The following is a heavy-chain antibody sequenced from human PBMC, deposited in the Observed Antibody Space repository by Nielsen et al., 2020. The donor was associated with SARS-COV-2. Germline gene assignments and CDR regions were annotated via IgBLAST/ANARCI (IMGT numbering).Heavy chain of an antibody. J-gene: IGHJ4*02. CDR1: GFTFSNAW. Sequence: GASLNISCAASGFTFSNAWMSWVRQAPGKGLEWVGRIKSKTDGGTTDYAAPVKGRFTISRDDSKNTLYLQMNSLKTEDTAVYYCTTTMTTVVTPLSYWGQGTLVTVSS. D-gene: IGHD4-23*01. CDR3: TTTMTTVVTPLSY. V-gene: IGHV3-15*01. CDR2: IKSKTDGGTT.